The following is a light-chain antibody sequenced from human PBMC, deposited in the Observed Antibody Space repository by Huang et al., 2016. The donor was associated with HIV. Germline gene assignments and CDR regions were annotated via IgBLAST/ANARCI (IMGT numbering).Light chain of an antibody. CDR2: GAS. CDR1: QSVGGN. J-gene: IGKJ3*01. Sequence: IVMTQSPATLSLSTGEGATLSCRASQSVGGNLAWYQQRSGQAPRLLIYGASNRATGIPARFSGSGSGTEFTLTISSLQSEDFAVYYCQQYDNWPRTFGPGTKVDIK. V-gene: IGKV3-15*01. CDR3: QQYDNWPRT.